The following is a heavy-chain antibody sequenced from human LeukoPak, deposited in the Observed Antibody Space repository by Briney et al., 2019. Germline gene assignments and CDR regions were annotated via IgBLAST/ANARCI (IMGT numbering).Heavy chain of an antibody. CDR3: SRGSGWLSVY. D-gene: IGHD6-19*01. J-gene: IGHJ4*02. CDR1: GFTFGDYL. Sequence: PGGSLRLPCTASGFTFGDYLVSWFRQAPGKGLEWIGFISGGTTEYAASVKGRFTISRDDSTSIAYLQMNSLTTEDAAVYYCSRGSGWLSVYWGQGTLVTVSS. V-gene: IGHV3-49*03. CDR2: ISGGTT.